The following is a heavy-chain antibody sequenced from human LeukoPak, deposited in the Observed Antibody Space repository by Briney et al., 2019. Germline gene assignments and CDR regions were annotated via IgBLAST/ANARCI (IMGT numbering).Heavy chain of an antibody. V-gene: IGHV1-2*06. CDR1: GFTFTSST. Sequence: ASVKVSCKASGFTFTSSTMQWVRQAPGQGLEWMGRINPRDGETSFAQKLQGRVTMTSDMSISTAYMELSGLRYDDTAVYYCGRDWELRFHQGGLDYWGQGALVTVSS. CDR3: GRDWELRFHQGGLDY. J-gene: IGHJ4*02. D-gene: IGHD3-3*01. CDR2: INPRDGET.